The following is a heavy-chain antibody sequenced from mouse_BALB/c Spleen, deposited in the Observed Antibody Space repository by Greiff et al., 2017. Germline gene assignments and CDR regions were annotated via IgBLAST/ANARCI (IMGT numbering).Heavy chain of an antibody. J-gene: IGHJ4*01. V-gene: IGHV2-2*02. Sequence: QVQLQQSGPGLVQPSQSLSITCTVSGFSLTSYGVHWVRQSPGKGLEWLGVIWSGGSTDNNAAFISRLSISKDNSKSQVFFKMNSLQANDTAIYYCARNWGMIYYAMDYWGQGTSVTVSS. CDR3: ARNWGMIYYAMDY. CDR2: IWSGGST. D-gene: IGHD2-3*01. CDR1: GFSLTSYG.